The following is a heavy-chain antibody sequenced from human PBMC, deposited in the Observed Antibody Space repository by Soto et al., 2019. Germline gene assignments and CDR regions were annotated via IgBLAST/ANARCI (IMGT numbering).Heavy chain of an antibody. CDR1: GGSVSSGSYY. J-gene: IGHJ5*02. CDR2: IYYSGST. V-gene: IGHV4-61*01. D-gene: IGHD3-9*01. Sequence: SETLSLTCTVSGGSVSSGSYYWSWIRQPPGKGLEWIGYIYYSGSTNYNPSLKSRVTISVDTSKNQFSLKLSSVTAADTAVYYCARSKYYDILTGYKNWFDPWGQGTLVTVSS. CDR3: ARSKYYDILTGYKNWFDP.